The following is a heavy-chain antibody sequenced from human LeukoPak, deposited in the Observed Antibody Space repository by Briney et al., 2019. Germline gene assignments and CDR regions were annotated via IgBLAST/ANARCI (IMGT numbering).Heavy chain of an antibody. D-gene: IGHD4-17*01. J-gene: IGHJ4*02. CDR2: ISSSTTDI. CDR1: GFIFSRYS. Sequence: GGSLRLSCAASGFIFSRYSMNWVRQAPGKGLEWVSSISSSTTDIGYADSMKGRFTISRDNTKNSLFLQMNSLRAEDTAVYYCARGRHPTVTDFDYWGQGTLVAVSS. V-gene: IGHV3-21*01. CDR3: ARGRHPTVTDFDY.